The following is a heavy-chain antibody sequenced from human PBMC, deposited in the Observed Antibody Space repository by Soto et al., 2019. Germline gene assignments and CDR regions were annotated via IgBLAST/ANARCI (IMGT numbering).Heavy chain of an antibody. CDR3: ARDACSSTSRYTEYGGDFYYYGRDV. CDR1: GFTFSSYE. CDR2: ISSSGSTI. Sequence: PGGSLRLSCAASGFTFSSYEMNWVRQAPGKGLEWVSYISSSGSTIYYADSVKGRFTISRDNAKDSLYLQMNSLRAEDTAVYYYARDACSSTSRYTEYGGDFYYYGRDVWGQGTTVSVS. J-gene: IGHJ6*02. V-gene: IGHV3-48*03. D-gene: IGHD2-2*02.